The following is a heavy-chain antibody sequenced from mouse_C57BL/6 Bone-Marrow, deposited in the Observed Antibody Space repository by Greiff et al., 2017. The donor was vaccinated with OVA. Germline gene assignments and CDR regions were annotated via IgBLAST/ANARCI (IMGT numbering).Heavy chain of an antibody. Sequence: QVQLQQSGPGLVQPSQILSITCTVSGFSLTSYGVHWVRQSPGKGLEWLGVIWSGGSTDYNAAFISRLSISKDNSKSQVFFKMNSLQADDTAIYYCARRRIHWSYYYAMDYWGQGTSVTVSS. D-gene: IGHD4-1*01. CDR3: ARRRIHWSYYYAMDY. J-gene: IGHJ4*01. V-gene: IGHV2-2*01. CDR1: GFSLTSYG. CDR2: IWSGGST.